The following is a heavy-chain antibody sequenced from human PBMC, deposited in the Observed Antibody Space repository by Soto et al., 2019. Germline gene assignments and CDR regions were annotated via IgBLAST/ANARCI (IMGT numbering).Heavy chain of an antibody. J-gene: IGHJ5*02. CDR3: VKAPYGSGSYSISPYWFDP. CDR2: ISSNGGST. CDR1: GFTFSSYA. V-gene: IGHV3-64D*08. Sequence: GGSLRLSCSASGFTFSSYAMHWGRQAPGKGLEYVSAISSNGGSTYYADSVKGRFTISRDNSKNTLYLQMSSLRAEDTAVYYCVKAPYGSGSYSISPYWFDPWGQGTLVTVSS. D-gene: IGHD3-10*01.